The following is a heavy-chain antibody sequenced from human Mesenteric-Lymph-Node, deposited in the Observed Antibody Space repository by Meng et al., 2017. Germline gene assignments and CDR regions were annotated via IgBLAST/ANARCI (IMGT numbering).Heavy chain of an antibody. CDR2: ISSDGSST. CDR3: ARWGPGTILRYFDWLPLRTLYYYYGMDV. V-gene: IGHV3-74*01. J-gene: IGHJ6*02. D-gene: IGHD3-9*01. CDR1: GFNFSNYR. Sequence: GESLKISCAASGFNFSNYRMHWVRQAPGKGLVWVSRISSDGSSTSYADSVKGRFTISRDNAKNTLYLQMNSLRAEDTAVYYCARWGPGTILRYFDWLPLRTLYYYYGMDVWGQGTTVTVS.